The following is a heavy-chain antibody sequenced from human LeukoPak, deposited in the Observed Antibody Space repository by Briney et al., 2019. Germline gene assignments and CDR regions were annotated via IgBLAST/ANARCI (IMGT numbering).Heavy chain of an antibody. CDR2: ISAYSSNT. V-gene: IGHV1-18*01. CDR3: AITVEYPAFDI. Sequence: ASVKVSCKASGYTFSNYGISWVRQAPGQGLEWLGWISAYSSNTEYAHNLQGRVTMTTDTSTSTAYMELRSLISDDTAMYYCAITVEYPAFDIWGQGTMVTVSS. D-gene: IGHD1-20*01. CDR1: GYTFSNYG. J-gene: IGHJ3*02.